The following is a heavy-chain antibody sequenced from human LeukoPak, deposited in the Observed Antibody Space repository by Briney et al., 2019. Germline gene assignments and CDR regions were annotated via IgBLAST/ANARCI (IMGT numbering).Heavy chain of an antibody. CDR1: GFTFSSYA. J-gene: IGHJ4*02. CDR2: ISGSGDST. D-gene: IGHD3-3*01. Sequence: PGGSLRLSCAASGFTFSSYAMSWVRQAPGKGLEGVSSISGSGDSTYYADSVKGRLTISRDNSKNTLYLQMDSLRAEDTAVYFCAKALGDFWSGVDYWGQGTLVTVSS. V-gene: IGHV3-23*01. CDR3: AKALGDFWSGVDY.